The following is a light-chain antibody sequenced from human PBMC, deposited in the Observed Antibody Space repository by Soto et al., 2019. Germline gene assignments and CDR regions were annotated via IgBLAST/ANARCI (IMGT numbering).Light chain of an antibody. V-gene: IGKV2-28*01. CDR1: ESLLFTNGYNY. J-gene: IGKJ3*01. CDR2: LGS. CDR3: MQGVETPFT. Sequence: DIVMTQSPLSLPVTPGEAASISCRSSESLLFTNGYNYLDWYVQKPGQSPQLLIYLGSHRAPGVPDRFSGSGSCTDFTLKISRVEAEDVGFYYCMQGVETPFTFGPGTKVDIK.